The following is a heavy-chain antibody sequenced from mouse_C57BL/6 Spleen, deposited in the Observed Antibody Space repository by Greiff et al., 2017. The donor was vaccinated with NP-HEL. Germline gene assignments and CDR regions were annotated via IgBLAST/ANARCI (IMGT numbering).Heavy chain of an antibody. Sequence: QVQLQQPGAELVKPGASVKMSCKASGYTFTSYWITWVKQRPGQGLEWIGDIYPGSGSTNYNEKFKSKATLTVDTSSSTDYKQHSSMTSEASADYCCARKEDYYGNDYWGQGTTLTVSS. J-gene: IGHJ2*01. CDR2: IYPGSGST. D-gene: IGHD1-1*01. CDR3: ARKEDYYGNDY. CDR1: GYTFTSYW. V-gene: IGHV1-55*01.